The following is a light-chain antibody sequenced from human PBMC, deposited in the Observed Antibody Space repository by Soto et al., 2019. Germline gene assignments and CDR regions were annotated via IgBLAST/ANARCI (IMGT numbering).Light chain of an antibody. J-gene: IGKJ2*01. V-gene: IGKV3-11*01. Sequence: EIVLTQSPATLSLSPGERATLSCRASQSVSSYLAGYQQKPGQAPRLLIYDASNRATGIPARFSGSGSGTDFTLTISSLEPEDFAVYYCQQRSTWPYAFGQGTKLEIK. CDR2: DAS. CDR3: QQRSTWPYA. CDR1: QSVSSY.